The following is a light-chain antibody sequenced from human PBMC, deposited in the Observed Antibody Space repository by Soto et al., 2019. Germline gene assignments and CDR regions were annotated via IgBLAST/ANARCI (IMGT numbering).Light chain of an antibody. Sequence: QSVLTQPPSASGSPGQSVTISCTGTSSDVADYKDVSWYQQHPGKAPKLIIYEVTKRPSGVPDRFSGSKSGNTASLTVSGLQAEDEADYYCSSNAGSDNXVXGTGTKVTVL. CDR2: EVT. CDR1: SSDVADYKD. J-gene: IGLJ1*01. V-gene: IGLV2-8*01. CDR3: SSNAGSDNXV.